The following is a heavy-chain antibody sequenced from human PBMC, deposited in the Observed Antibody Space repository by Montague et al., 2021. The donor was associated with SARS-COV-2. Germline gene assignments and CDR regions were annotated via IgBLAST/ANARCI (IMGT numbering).Heavy chain of an antibody. CDR3: ARQVHIYCSSTSCPFDY. CDR2: IYPEDSDT. Sequence: QSGAEVKKPGESLKTSCEGSGYSFTSYWIAWVRQMPGKGLEWMGIIYPEDSDTRYSPSFQGHVTISADKSMNTAFLQWSSPRASDTAIYYCARQVHIYCSSTSCPFDYWGQGTLVTVSS. CDR1: GYSFTSYW. D-gene: IGHD2-2*01. V-gene: IGHV5-51*01. J-gene: IGHJ4*02.